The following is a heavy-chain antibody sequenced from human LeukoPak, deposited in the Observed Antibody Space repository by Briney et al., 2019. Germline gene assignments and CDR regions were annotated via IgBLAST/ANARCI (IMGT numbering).Heavy chain of an antibody. J-gene: IGHJ4*02. Sequence: GGSLRLSCAASGFTVSSKYMSWVHQAPGKGLEWVSVIFSGGNTFYADSVKGRFTISRDNSKNTLYLQMNSLRAEDTAVYYCATSPTDYDLAYWGQGTLVTVPS. CDR2: IFSGGNT. CDR1: GFTVSSKY. CDR3: ATSPTDYDLAY. D-gene: IGHD4-17*01. V-gene: IGHV3-66*01.